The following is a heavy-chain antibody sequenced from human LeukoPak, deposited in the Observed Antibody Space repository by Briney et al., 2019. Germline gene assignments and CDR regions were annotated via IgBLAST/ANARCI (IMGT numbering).Heavy chain of an antibody. J-gene: IGHJ4*02. Sequence: GGSLRLSCAASGFTFSSYGMHWDRQAPGKGLEWVAVIWYDGSKKYYADSVKGRFTISRDNVKNTLYLQMNSLRAEDTAVYYCARDPTAYYDSSGYYLNTIDYWGQGTLVTVSS. V-gene: IGHV3-33*01. CDR3: ARDPTAYYDSSGYYLNTIDY. CDR2: IWYDGSKK. CDR1: GFTFSSYG. D-gene: IGHD3-22*01.